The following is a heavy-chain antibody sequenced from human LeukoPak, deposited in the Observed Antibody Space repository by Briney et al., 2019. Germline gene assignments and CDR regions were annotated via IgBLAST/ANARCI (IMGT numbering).Heavy chain of an antibody. CDR1: GGSISSYY. V-gene: IGHV4-59*01. D-gene: IGHD3-22*01. Sequence: SQTLSLTCTVSGGSISSYYWSWIRQPPGKGLEWIGYIYYSGETNYNPPLQSRVTISVDTSKNQFSLKLTSVTAADTAVYFCARGSSSGSYYLDYWGQGALVTVSS. J-gene: IGHJ4*02. CDR3: ARGSSSGSYYLDY. CDR2: IYYSGET.